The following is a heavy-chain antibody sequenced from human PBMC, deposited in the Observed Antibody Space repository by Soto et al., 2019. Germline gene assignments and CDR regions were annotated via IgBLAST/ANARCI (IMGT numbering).Heavy chain of an antibody. D-gene: IGHD3-10*01. J-gene: IGHJ6*02. Sequence: QVQLVESGGGVVQPGRSLRLSCAASGFIFSRYGMHWVRQAPGKGLEWVAVISYDGSNKYYAESVKGRFIISRDKSANTLYLQMNSLRAEDTAAYYCAKDLPSGKPYYYYAMDVWGQGTTITVSS. CDR1: GFIFSRYG. V-gene: IGHV3-30*18. CDR3: AKDLPSGKPYYYYAMDV. CDR2: ISYDGSNK.